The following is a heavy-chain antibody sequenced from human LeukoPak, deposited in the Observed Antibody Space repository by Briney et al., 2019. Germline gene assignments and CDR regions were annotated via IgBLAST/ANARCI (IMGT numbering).Heavy chain of an antibody. CDR2: ISGSGGST. D-gene: IGHD6-13*01. CDR3: AKGTSTWYIAFDI. J-gene: IGHJ3*02. Sequence: GSLRLSCAASGFTFSSYDMSWVRQAPGKGLEWVSAISGSGGSTFYADSVKGRFTISRDNSKNTLYLQMNSLRAEDTAVYYCAKGTSTWYIAFDIWGQGTMVTVSS. V-gene: IGHV3-23*01. CDR1: GFTFSSYD.